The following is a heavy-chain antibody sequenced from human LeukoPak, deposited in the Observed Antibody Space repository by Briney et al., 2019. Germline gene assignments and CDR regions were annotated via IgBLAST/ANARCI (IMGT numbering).Heavy chain of an antibody. CDR1: GGSSSGYY. D-gene: IGHD6-19*01. V-gene: IGHV4-34*01. J-gene: IGHJ5*02. Sequence: SETLSLTCAVYGGSSSGYYWSWIRQPPGKGLEWIGEINHSGSTNYNPSLKSRVTISVDTSKNQFSLKLSSVTAADTAVYYCAREGRWLARGWFDPWGQGTLVTVSS. CDR2: INHSGST. CDR3: AREGRWLARGWFDP.